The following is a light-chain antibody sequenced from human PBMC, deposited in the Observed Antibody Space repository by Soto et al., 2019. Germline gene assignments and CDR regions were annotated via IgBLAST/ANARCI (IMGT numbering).Light chain of an antibody. CDR1: QGIGSD. J-gene: IGKJ4*01. Sequence: AIQVTQSPSSLSVSIGDRVTIACRASQGIGSDLGWYQQKPGKAPKLLIYAASTLQSGVPSRFSGSGSGTDFTLTITSLQPEDFATYYCLQGYTYPFTFGGGTKVEI. CDR2: AAS. CDR3: LQGYTYPFT. V-gene: IGKV1-6*01.